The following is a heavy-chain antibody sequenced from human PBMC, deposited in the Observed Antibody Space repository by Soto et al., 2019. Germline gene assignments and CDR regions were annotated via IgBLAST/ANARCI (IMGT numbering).Heavy chain of an antibody. CDR1: GGSFSGYY. D-gene: IGHD3-3*01. J-gene: IGHJ6*03. Sequence: QVQLQQWGAGLLKPSETLSLTCAVYGGSFSGYYWSWIRQPPGKGLEWIGEINHSGSTNYNPSLKTRGTIPLDTSKHELTLKLSSVIAEATAAYYCARGGLGFLGGSTRRVYYYYMDVWGKGTTGTVSS. CDR3: ARGGLGFLGGSTRRVYYYYMDV. V-gene: IGHV4-34*01. CDR2: INHSGST.